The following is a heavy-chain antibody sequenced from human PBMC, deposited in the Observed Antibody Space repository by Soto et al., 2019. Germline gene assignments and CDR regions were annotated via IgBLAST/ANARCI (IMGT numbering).Heavy chain of an antibody. CDR1: GFTFSSYA. J-gene: IGHJ3*02. CDR3: VKVGPTHYYDSSGYYAFDI. D-gene: IGHD3-22*01. CDR2: ISSNGGST. V-gene: IGHV3-64D*06. Sequence: PGGSLRLSCSASGFTFSSYAMHWVRQAPGKGLEYVSAISSNGGSTYYADSVKGRFTISRDNSKNTLYLQMSSLRAEDTAVYYCVKVGPTHYYDSSGYYAFDIWGQGTMVT.